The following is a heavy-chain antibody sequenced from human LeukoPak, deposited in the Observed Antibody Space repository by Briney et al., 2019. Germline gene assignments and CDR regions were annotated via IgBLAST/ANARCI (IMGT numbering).Heavy chain of an antibody. J-gene: IGHJ3*02. Sequence: PGGSLRLSCAVSGLTFSSFGAHWVRQAPGKGLGWVAFIRYDGSNQYYADSVKGRFTIYRDNSKNTLYLQMNSRRAGTTAVCYGAQAEAALNDDAFDIWCQGTMVTVSS. CDR3: AQAEAALNDDAFDI. D-gene: IGHD1-1*01. CDR1: GLTFSSFG. CDR2: IRYDGSNQ. V-gene: IGHV3-30*02.